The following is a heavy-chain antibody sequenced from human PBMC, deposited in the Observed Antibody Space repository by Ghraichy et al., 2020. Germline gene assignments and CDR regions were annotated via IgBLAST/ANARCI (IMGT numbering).Heavy chain of an antibody. CDR2: IYTSGST. D-gene: IGHD2-21*02. J-gene: IGHJ4*02. V-gene: IGHV4-4*07. Sequence: SQTLSLTCTVSGGSISSYYWSWIRQPAGKGLEWIGRIYTSGSTNYNPSLKSRVTMSVDTSKNQFSLKLSSVTAADTAVYYCARQYCGGDCPKYYFDYWGQATLVIVSS. CDR1: GGSISSYY. CDR3: ARQYCGGDCPKYYFDY.